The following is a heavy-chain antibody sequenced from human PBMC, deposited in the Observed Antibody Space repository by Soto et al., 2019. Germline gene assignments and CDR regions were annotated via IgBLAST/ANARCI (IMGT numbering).Heavy chain of an antibody. J-gene: IGHJ4*02. Sequence: QVQLQESGPGLVKPSQTLTLTCTVSGGSISSGGYYWSWIRQHPGKGLEWIGYIYYSGSTYYNPSLKSRVTISVDTSKNQFSLKLSSVTAADTAVYYCARGGIAAAAPPDYWGQGTLVTVSS. V-gene: IGHV4-31*03. CDR3: ARGGIAAAAPPDY. CDR1: GGSISSGGYY. D-gene: IGHD6-13*01. CDR2: IYYSGST.